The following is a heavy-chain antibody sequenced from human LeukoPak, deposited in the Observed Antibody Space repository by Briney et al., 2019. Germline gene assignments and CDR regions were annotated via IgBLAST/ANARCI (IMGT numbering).Heavy chain of an antibody. Sequence: GGSLRLSCAASGFTFSDYYMSWIRQAPGKGLEWVSYISSSGSTIYYADSVKGRFTISRDNSKNTLYLQMNSLRAEDTAVYYCARPLAGWQQLIGGLDYWGQGTLVTVSS. V-gene: IGHV3-11*04. CDR3: ARPLAGWQQLIGGLDY. D-gene: IGHD2-15*01. J-gene: IGHJ4*02. CDR2: ISSSGSTI. CDR1: GFTFSDYY.